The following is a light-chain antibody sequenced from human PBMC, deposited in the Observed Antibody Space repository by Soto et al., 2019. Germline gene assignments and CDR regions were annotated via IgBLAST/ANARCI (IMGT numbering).Light chain of an antibody. Sequence: QSALTQPASVSGSPGQSITISCTGTSSDVGGYNYVSWYQQHPGKAPKLMIYDVSIRPSGVSNRFSGSKSGNTASLTISGLQAEDEADYHCSSYTSSSVVFGGGTKLTVL. CDR2: DVS. V-gene: IGLV2-14*03. J-gene: IGLJ2*01. CDR3: SSYTSSSVV. CDR1: SSDVGGYNY.